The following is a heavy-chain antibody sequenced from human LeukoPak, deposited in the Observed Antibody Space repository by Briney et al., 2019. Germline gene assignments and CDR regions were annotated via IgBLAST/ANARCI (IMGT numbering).Heavy chain of an antibody. J-gene: IGHJ2*01. V-gene: IGHV3-48*03. CDR3: ARWWERGAIIRAWYFDL. CDR1: GFTFSSYE. CDR2: ISSSDSTI. D-gene: IGHD3-10*01. Sequence: GGSLRLSCAASGFTFSSYEMHWVRQPPGKGLEWVSYISSSDSTIYYADSVRGRFTISRDNAKNSLYLQMNSLRAEDTAVYYCARWWERGAIIRAWYFDLWGRGTLVTVSS.